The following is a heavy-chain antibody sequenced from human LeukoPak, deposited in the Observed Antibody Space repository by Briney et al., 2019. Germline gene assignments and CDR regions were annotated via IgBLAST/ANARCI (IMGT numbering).Heavy chain of an antibody. CDR3: ARGSTMVRGELDY. J-gene: IGHJ4*02. V-gene: IGHV1-69*05. D-gene: IGHD3-10*01. Sequence: ASVKVSCKASGGTFTSYAISWVRQAPGQGLEWMGRIIPIFGTANYAQKFQGRVTITTAESTSTAYIPLSRLRSPPPALHFIARGSTMVRGELDYWGQGTLVTVSS. CDR2: IIPIFGTA. CDR1: GGTFTSYA.